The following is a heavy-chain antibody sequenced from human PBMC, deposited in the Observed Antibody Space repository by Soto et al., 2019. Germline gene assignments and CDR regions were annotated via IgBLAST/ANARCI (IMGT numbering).Heavy chain of an antibody. J-gene: IGHJ4*02. Sequence: EVQLVESGGGLVQPGGSLRLSCAASGFTFSSNWMHWVRQGPGKGLVWVSRIDNDGSSRDYADSVKGRFTISRDNAKNTLYREMSSLRAEDTSVYYCATGSGWYSPDYWGQGTLVTGSS. D-gene: IGHD6-19*01. CDR2: IDNDGSSR. V-gene: IGHV3-74*01. CDR1: GFTFSSNW. CDR3: ATGSGWYSPDY.